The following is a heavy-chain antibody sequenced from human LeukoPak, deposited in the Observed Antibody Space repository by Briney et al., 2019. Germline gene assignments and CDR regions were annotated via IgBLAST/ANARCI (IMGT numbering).Heavy chain of an antibody. CDR3: ARTRYCGSTSCPGGRNWFDP. V-gene: IGHV4-34*01. Sequence: SETLSLTCAVYGGSFSGYYWSWIRQPPGKGLEWIGEINHSGSTNSNPSLKSRVTISVDTSKNQFSLKLSSVTAADTAVYYCARTRYCGSTSCPGGRNWFDPWGQGTLVTVSS. J-gene: IGHJ5*02. CDR1: GGSFSGYY. D-gene: IGHD2-2*01. CDR2: INHSGST.